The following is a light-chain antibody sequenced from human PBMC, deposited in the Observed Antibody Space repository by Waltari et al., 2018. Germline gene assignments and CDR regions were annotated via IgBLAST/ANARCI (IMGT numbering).Light chain of an antibody. J-gene: IGLJ2*01. V-gene: IGLV3-21*04. Sequence: SYVVTQSPSVSVAPGETARITRGGDNIGSKRGHWYQQRPGQAPVLVISYDSDRPSGIPERFSGSNSGNTATLTISWVEAEDEADYYCLVWHSTIDHQGVFGGGTKLTVL. CDR2: YDS. CDR3: LVWHSTIDHQGV. CDR1: NIGSKR.